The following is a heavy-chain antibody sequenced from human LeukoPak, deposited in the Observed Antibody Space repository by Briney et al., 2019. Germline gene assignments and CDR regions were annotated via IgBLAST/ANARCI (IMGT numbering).Heavy chain of an antibody. CDR3: ARGGGTTGTTPGY. Sequence: PSETLSLTCAVYGGSFSGYYWSWIRQPPGKGLEWIGEINHRGSTNYNPSLKSRVTISIDTSKNQFSLRLTSVTAADTAVYYCARGGGTTGTTPGYWGQGTLVTVSS. V-gene: IGHV4-34*01. CDR1: GGSFSGYY. J-gene: IGHJ4*02. D-gene: IGHD1-7*01. CDR2: INHRGST.